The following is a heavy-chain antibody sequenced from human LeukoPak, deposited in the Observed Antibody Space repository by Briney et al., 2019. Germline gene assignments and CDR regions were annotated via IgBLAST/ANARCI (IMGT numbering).Heavy chain of an antibody. CDR3: ARDTHYYGSGSPAGAFDI. D-gene: IGHD3-10*01. V-gene: IGHV4-4*07. CDR1: GGSISSYY. Sequence: SETLSLTCTVSGGSISSYYWSWIRQPAGKGLEWIGRIYPGGSTNYNPSLKSRVTMSVDTSNNQFSLKLNSVTAADTAVYYCARDTHYYGSGSPAGAFDIWGQGTMVTVSS. CDR2: IYPGGST. J-gene: IGHJ3*02.